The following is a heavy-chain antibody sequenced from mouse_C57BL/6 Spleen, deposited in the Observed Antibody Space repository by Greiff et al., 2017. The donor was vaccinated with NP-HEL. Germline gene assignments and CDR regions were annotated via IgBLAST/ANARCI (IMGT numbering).Heavy chain of an antibody. CDR1: GYTFTEYT. V-gene: IGHV1-62-2*01. D-gene: IGHD1-1*01. CDR2: FYPGSGSI. Sequence: VQGVESGAELVKPGASVKLSCKASGYTFTEYTIHWVKQRSGQGLEWIGWFYPGSGSIKYNEKFKDKATLTADKSSSTVYMELSRLTSEDSAVYFCARHEEEVYYGSSYWYFDVWGTGTTVTVSS. CDR3: ARHEEEVYYGSSYWYFDV. J-gene: IGHJ1*03.